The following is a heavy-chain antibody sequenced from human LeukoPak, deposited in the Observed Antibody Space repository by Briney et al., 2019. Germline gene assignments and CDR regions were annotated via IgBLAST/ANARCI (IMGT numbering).Heavy chain of an antibody. CDR1: GGSVSSSIYY. Sequence: SETLSLTCTVSGGSVSSSIYYWSWIRQSPGKGLEWIGYIDYSGSTNYNPSLKSRVTISGDTSKNQFSLKLSSVTAADTAVYYCARFSRGYSYGRVDYWGQGTLVTVSS. V-gene: IGHV4-61*01. CDR2: IDYSGST. D-gene: IGHD5-18*01. J-gene: IGHJ4*02. CDR3: ARFSRGYSYGRVDY.